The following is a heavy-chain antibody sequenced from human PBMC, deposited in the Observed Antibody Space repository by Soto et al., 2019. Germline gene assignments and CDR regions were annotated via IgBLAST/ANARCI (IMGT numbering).Heavy chain of an antibody. CDR2: IYYSGST. V-gene: IGHV4-59*01. D-gene: IGHD6-19*01. Sequence: SEMLSLTCAVYGGSFSGYYWSWIRQPPGKGLEWIGYIYYSGSTNYNPSLKSRVTISVDTSKNQFSLKLSSVTAADTAVYYCARDLDSSGWYGAFDIWGQGTMVTVSS. CDR3: ARDLDSSGWYGAFDI. J-gene: IGHJ3*02. CDR1: GGSFSGYY.